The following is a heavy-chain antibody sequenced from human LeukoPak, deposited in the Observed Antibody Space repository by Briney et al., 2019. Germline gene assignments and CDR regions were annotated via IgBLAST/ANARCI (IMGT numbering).Heavy chain of an antibody. Sequence: PGGSLRLSCAASGFTFSSYAMSWVRQAPGKGLEWVSAISGSGGSTYYADSVKGRFTISRDNSKNTLYLQMNSLRAEDTAVYYCANRYCSSTSCSDAFDIWGQGTLVTVSS. J-gene: IGHJ3*02. CDR1: GFTFSSYA. V-gene: IGHV3-23*01. CDR3: ANRYCSSTSCSDAFDI. D-gene: IGHD2-2*01. CDR2: ISGSGGST.